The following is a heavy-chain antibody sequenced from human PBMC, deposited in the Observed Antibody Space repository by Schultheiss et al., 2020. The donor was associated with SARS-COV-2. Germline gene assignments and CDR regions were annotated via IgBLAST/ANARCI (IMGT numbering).Heavy chain of an antibody. J-gene: IGHJ6*02. CDR2: IKQDGSEK. V-gene: IGHV3-7*03. CDR1: GGSVSSSSYY. CDR3: AHIAAGGMDV. Sequence: ETLSLTCTVSGGSVSSSSYYWGWIRQPPGKGLEWVANIKQDGSEKYYVDSVKGRFTISRDNSKNTLYLQLNSLRAEDTAVYYCAHIAAGGMDVWGQGTTVTVSS. D-gene: IGHD6-6*01.